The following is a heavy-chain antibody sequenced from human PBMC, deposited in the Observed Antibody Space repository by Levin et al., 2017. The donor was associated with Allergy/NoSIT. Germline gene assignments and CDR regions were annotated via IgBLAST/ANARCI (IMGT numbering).Heavy chain of an antibody. V-gene: IGHV3-53*01. D-gene: IGHD6-19*01. Sequence: GGSLRLSCAASGFTVSSNYMSWVRQAPGKGLEWVSVIYSGGSTYYADSVKGRFTISRDNSKNTLYLQMNSLRAEDTAVYYCARTQWLAPAVPYYFDYWGQGTLVTVSS. CDR2: IYSGGST. CDR1: GFTVSSNY. CDR3: ARTQWLAPAVPYYFDY. J-gene: IGHJ4*02.